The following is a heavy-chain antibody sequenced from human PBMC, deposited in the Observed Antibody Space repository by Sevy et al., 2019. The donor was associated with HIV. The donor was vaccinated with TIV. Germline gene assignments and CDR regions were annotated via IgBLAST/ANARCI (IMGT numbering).Heavy chain of an antibody. Sequence: GESLKISCAASGFTFSSYSMNWVRQAPGKGLEWVSSISSSSSYIYYADSVKGRFTISRENAKNSLYLQMNSLRAGDTAVYYCARNNVPHDHDYWGQRTLVTVSS. D-gene: IGHD1-1*01. J-gene: IGHJ4*02. CDR2: ISSSSSYI. V-gene: IGHV3-21*01. CDR1: GFTFSSYS. CDR3: ARNNVPHDHDY.